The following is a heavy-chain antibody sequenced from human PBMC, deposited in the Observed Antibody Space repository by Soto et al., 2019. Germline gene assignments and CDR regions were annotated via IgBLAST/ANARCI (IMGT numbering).Heavy chain of an antibody. CDR1: GGSISSGGYA. V-gene: IGHV4-30-2*01. J-gene: IGHJ5*02. Sequence: QLRLQESGSGLVKPSQTLSLTCAVSGGSISSGGYAWNWIRQPPGKGLEWIGYIYHSGYTSYNPSLKNQVTISVDKSKNQFSLTLSFVTAADTAVYYCARDSLTGNYFDPWGQGTLVTVSS. D-gene: IGHD1-7*01. CDR2: IYHSGYT. CDR3: ARDSLTGNYFDP.